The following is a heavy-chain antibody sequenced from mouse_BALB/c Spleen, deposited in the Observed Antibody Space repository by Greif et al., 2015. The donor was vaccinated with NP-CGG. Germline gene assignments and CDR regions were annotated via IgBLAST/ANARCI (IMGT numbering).Heavy chain of an antibody. CDR1: GFNIKDYY. CDR2: IDPENGNT. Sequence: EVQLQESGAELVGPGALVKLSCKASGFNIKDYYMHWVKQRPEQGLEWIGWIDPENGNTIYDPKFQGKASITADISSNTAYLQLSSLTSEDTAVYYCALIYYGNYRAFAYWGQGTLVTVSA. J-gene: IGHJ3*01. D-gene: IGHD2-1*01. V-gene: IGHV14-1*02. CDR3: ALIYYGNYRAFAY.